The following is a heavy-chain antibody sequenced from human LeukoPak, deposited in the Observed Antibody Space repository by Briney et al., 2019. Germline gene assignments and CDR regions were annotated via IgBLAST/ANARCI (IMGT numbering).Heavy chain of an antibody. V-gene: IGHV3-23*01. J-gene: IGHJ4*02. D-gene: IGHD4-17*01. Sequence: GGSLRLSCAASRFTFSSYAMSWVRQAPGKGLEWVSAISGSGGSTYYADSVKGRFIISRDNSKNTLYLQMNSLRAEDTAVYYCATPKLILRLIFDSWGQGTLVTVSS. CDR3: ATPKLILRLIFDS. CDR1: RFTFSSYA. CDR2: ISGSGGST.